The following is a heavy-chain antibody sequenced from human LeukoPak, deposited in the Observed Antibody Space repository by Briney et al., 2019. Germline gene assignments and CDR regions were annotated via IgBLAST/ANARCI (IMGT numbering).Heavy chain of an antibody. V-gene: IGHV4-59*01. CDR1: GGSISSYY. J-gene: IGHJ4*02. Sequence: SETLSLTCTVSGGSISSYYWSWIRQPPGKGLEWIGYIYYSGSTNYNPSLKSRVTISVDTSKNQFSLKLSSVTAADTAVYYCARGNIRFLAPWGQGTLVTVSS. D-gene: IGHD3-3*01. CDR2: IYYSGST. CDR3: ARGNIRFLAP.